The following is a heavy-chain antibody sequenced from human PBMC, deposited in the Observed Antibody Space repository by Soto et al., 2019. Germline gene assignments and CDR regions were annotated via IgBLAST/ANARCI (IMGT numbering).Heavy chain of an antibody. Sequence: GGSLRLSCAASGLTFSSYSMNWVRQAPGKGLEWVSAISGSGGSTYYADSVKGRFTISRDNSKNTLYLQMNSLRAEDTAVYYCAYSSTPFDYWGQGTLVTVSS. V-gene: IGHV3-23*01. CDR2: ISGSGGST. J-gene: IGHJ4*02. D-gene: IGHD6-13*01. CDR3: AYSSTPFDY. CDR1: GLTFSSYS.